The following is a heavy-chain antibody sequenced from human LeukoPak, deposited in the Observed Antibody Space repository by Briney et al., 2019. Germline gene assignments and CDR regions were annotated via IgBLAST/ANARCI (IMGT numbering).Heavy chain of an antibody. CDR3: ARNEARYYGSGSYPIFDY. J-gene: IGHJ4*02. D-gene: IGHD3-10*01. CDR1: GGSISSYY. CDR2: IYYSGST. V-gene: IGHV4-59*01. Sequence: PSETLSLTCTVSGGSISSYYWSWIRQPPGKGLEWIGYIYYSGSTNYNPSLKSRVTISVDTSKNQFSLKLSSVTAADTAVYYCARNEARYYGSGSYPIFDYWGQGTLVTVSS.